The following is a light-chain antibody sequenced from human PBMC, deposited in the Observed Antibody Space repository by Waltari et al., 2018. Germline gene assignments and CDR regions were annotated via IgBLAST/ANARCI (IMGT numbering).Light chain of an antibody. V-gene: IGKV1-5*03. CDR2: MAS. J-gene: IGKJ2*01. CDR1: QGFSSR. Sequence: DIQMTQSPSTLSASVGDRVTITCRASQGFSSRLAWYQQKPGKAPKPLIYMASSLESGVPSRFSGSGSGTEFTLTISSLQPDDFATYYCQQYNSYPLTFGQGTKLEIK. CDR3: QQYNSYPLT.